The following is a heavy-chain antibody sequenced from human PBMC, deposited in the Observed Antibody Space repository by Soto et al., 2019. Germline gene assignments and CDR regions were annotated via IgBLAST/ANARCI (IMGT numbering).Heavy chain of an antibody. D-gene: IGHD2-2*01. CDR1: GGSVSSGDYF. CDR2: LYYSGST. Sequence: SETLSLTCTVSGGSVSSGDYFWSWLRQSPGKRLEWIAYLYYSGSTNYNPSLKSRATISVDTSKSQASLTLTSMTAADAALYYCARSTNYYYYGSDVWGQGTAVTVSS. V-gene: IGHV4-61*08. J-gene: IGHJ6*02. CDR3: ARSTNYYYYGSDV.